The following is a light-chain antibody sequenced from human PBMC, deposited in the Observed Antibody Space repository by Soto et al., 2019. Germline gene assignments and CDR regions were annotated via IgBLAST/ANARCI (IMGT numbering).Light chain of an antibody. CDR1: QSISTC. J-gene: IGKJ1*01. V-gene: IGKV1-5*01. CDR3: PQYSSYSRT. CDR2: DAS. Sequence: DIPMTQSPSTLPAPVYDRATITCRASQSISTCSAWYQQKPWKAPKFLIYDASSLESGDPSRFSGSGSGTAFTLTMSTLPPDEFATDHCPQYSSYSRTFGNGTKVEL.